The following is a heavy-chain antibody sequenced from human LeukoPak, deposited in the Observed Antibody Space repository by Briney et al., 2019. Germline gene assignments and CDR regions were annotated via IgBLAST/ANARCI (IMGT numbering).Heavy chain of an antibody. CDR1: GFTFSSYG. CDR3: GFEGRADAFDI. V-gene: IGHV3-30*03. Sequence: PGGSLRLSCAASGFTFSSYGMHWVRQAPGKGVAWVAVISYDGSNKYYADSVKGRFTISRDNSKNTLYLQMNSLRAEDTAVYYCGFEGRADAFDIWGQGTMVTVSS. J-gene: IGHJ3*02. D-gene: IGHD3-10*01. CDR2: ISYDGSNK.